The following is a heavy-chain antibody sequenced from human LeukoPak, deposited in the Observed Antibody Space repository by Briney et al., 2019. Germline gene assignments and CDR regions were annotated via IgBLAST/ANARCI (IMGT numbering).Heavy chain of an antibody. Sequence: GGSLRLSCAASGFTFDDYAMNWVRQAPGKGLEWVSSISSSSSYIYYADSVKGRFTISRDNAKNSLYLQMNSLRAEDTAVYYCARDQHFAVAAVGGNAFDIWGQGTMVTVSS. CDR1: GFTFDDYA. J-gene: IGHJ3*02. V-gene: IGHV3-21*01. CDR2: ISSSSSYI. D-gene: IGHD3-16*01. CDR3: ARDQHFAVAAVGGNAFDI.